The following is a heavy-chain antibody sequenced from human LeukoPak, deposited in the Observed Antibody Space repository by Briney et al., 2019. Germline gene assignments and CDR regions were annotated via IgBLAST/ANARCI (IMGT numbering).Heavy chain of an antibody. V-gene: IGHV4-61*02. J-gene: IGHJ4*02. D-gene: IGHD3-10*02. CDR1: GASISSGSYY. CDR2: IYTSGST. Sequence: PSQTLSLTCTVSGASISSGSYYWSWIRQPAGKGLEWIGRIYTSGSTNYNPSLKSRVTISVDTSKNQFSLKLSSVTAADTAVYYCARDRSYYYDGGSFDYWGQGTLVTVSS. CDR3: ARDRSYYYDGGSFDY.